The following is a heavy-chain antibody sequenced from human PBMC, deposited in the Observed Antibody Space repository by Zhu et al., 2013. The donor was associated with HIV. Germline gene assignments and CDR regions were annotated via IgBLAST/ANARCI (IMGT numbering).Heavy chain of an antibody. CDR1: GGTFSSYA. CDR2: IIPIFGTA. Sequence: QVQLVQSGAEVKKPGSSVKVSCKASGGTFSSYAISWVRQAPGQGLEWMGGIIPIFGTANYAQKFQGRVTITADESTSTAYMELSSLRSEDTAVYYCARISIDYCSGGSCERHYDAFDIWAKGQWSPSLQ. J-gene: IGHJ3*02. D-gene: IGHD2-15*01. CDR3: ARISIDYCSGGSCERHYDAFDI. V-gene: IGHV1-69*01.